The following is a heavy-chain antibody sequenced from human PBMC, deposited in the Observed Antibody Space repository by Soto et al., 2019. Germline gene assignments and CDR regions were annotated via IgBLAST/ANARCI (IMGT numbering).Heavy chain of an antibody. Sequence: SVKVSCKASGGTFSSYAISWVRQAPGQGLEWMGGIIPIFGTANYAQKFQGRVTITADESTSTAYMELSSLRSEDTAVYYCARVDSSGYPKDYWGQGTLVTVSS. D-gene: IGHD3-22*01. CDR2: IIPIFGTA. CDR1: GGTFSSYA. V-gene: IGHV1-69*13. CDR3: ARVDSSGYPKDY. J-gene: IGHJ4*02.